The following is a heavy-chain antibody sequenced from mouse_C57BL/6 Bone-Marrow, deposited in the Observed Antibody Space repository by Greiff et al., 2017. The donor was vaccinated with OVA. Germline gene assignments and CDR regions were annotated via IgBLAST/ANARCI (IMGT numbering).Heavy chain of an antibody. Sequence: EVQRVESGEGLVKPGGSLKLSCAASGFTFSSYAMSWVRQTPEKRLEWVAYISSGGDYIYYADTVKGRFTISRDNARNTLYLQMSSLKSEDTAMYYCTRATAQATWFAYWGQGTLVTVSA. CDR3: TRATAQATWFAY. J-gene: IGHJ3*01. CDR1: GFTFSSYA. V-gene: IGHV5-9-1*02. CDR2: ISSGGDYI. D-gene: IGHD3-2*02.